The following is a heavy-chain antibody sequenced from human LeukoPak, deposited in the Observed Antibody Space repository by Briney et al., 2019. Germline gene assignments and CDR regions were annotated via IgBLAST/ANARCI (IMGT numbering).Heavy chain of an antibody. Sequence: KPSETLSLTCTVSGGSISSYYWSWIRQPPGKGLEWIGYIYYSGSTNYNPSLKSRVTVSVDTSENQFSLKLSSVTAADTAVYYCARGTTTLIYFGFWGQGTLVTVSS. CDR1: GGSISSYY. J-gene: IGHJ4*02. D-gene: IGHD4-17*01. V-gene: IGHV4-59*01. CDR2: IYYSGST. CDR3: ARGTTTLIYFGF.